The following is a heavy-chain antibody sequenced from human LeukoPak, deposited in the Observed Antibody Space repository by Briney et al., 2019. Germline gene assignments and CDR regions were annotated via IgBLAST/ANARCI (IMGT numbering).Heavy chain of an antibody. CDR3: AREGSIAVETWFDP. CDR2: IYTSGST. V-gene: IGHV4-4*07. CDR1: GGSISSYY. D-gene: IGHD6-19*01. J-gene: IGHJ5*02. Sequence: PSETLSLTCTVSGGSISSYYWSWIRQPAGKGLEWIGRIYTSGSTNYNPSLKSRVTMSVDTSKNQFSLKLSSVTAADTAVYYCAREGSIAVETWFDPWGQGTLVTVSS.